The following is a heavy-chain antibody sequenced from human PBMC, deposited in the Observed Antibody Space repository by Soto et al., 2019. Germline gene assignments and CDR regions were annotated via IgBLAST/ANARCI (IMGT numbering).Heavy chain of an antibody. D-gene: IGHD1-7*01. CDR3: ARDEGITGTTFDY. Sequence: SETLSLTCTVSGGSISSYYWSWIRQPPGKGLEWIGYIYYSGSTNYNPSLKSRVTISVDTSKNQFSLKLSSVTAADTAVYYCARDEGITGTTFDYWGQGTLVTVSS. CDR1: GGSISSYY. V-gene: IGHV4-59*01. J-gene: IGHJ4*02. CDR2: IYYSGST.